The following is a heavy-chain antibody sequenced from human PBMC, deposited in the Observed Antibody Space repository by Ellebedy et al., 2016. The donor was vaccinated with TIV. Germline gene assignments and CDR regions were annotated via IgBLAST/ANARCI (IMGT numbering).Heavy chain of an antibody. D-gene: IGHD2-2*01. J-gene: IGHJ4*02. CDR3: AKAVVDPDRYVDY. V-gene: IGHV3-23*01. CDR2: ISHSGGLI. Sequence: GGSLRLSXAASGFTFSNYVMDWVRQAPGQGLEWVAAISHSGGLIYYADSVKGRFIISRDNSKNTLNLQMNNLRDEDTAIYYCAKAVVDPDRYVDYWGQGTLVTVSS. CDR1: GFTFSNYV.